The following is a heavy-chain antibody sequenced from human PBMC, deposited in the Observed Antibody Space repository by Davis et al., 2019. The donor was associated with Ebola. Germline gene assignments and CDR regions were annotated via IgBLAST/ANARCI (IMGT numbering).Heavy chain of an antibody. J-gene: IGHJ1*01. CDR2: TLSAGDT. D-gene: IGHD6-19*01. CDR3: AQGTFVQTYRRGRSVGAEYFQN. V-gene: IGHV3-23*01. Sequence: GESLKISCAASGFTFSSYGMNWVRQAPGKGLEWVSTTLSAGDTFYSDSVKGRFPVSRDNSRNTLYLQMDSLRGEDTAVYYCAQGTFVQTYRRGRSVGAEYFQNWGQGTLVTVSS. CDR1: GFTFSSYG.